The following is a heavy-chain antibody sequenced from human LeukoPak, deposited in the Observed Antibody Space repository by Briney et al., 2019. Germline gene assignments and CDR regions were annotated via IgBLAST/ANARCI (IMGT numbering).Heavy chain of an antibody. CDR3: ARDAPPDYYDSSGYLDY. Sequence: SVKVSCKASEGTFSSYAISWVRQAPGQGLEWMGGIIPIFGTANYAQKFQGRVTITADESTSTAYMELSSLRSEDTAVYYCARDAPPDYYDSSGYLDYWGQGTVVTVSS. CDR1: EGTFSSYA. J-gene: IGHJ4*02. CDR2: IIPIFGTA. V-gene: IGHV1-69*13. D-gene: IGHD3-22*01.